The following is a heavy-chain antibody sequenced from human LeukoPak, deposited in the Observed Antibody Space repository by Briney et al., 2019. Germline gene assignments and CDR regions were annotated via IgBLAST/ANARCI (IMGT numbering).Heavy chain of an antibody. J-gene: IGHJ6*04. CDR1: GYTFTSYA. D-gene: IGHD3-10*01. Sequence: ASVKVSCKASGYTFTSYAMHWVRQAPGQRLEWMGWINAGNGNTKYSQKFQGRVTITRDTSASTAYMELSSLRSEDTAVYYCARGVAGSGRNYGMDVWGKGTTVTVSS. V-gene: IGHV1-3*01. CDR2: INAGNGNT. CDR3: ARGVAGSGRNYGMDV.